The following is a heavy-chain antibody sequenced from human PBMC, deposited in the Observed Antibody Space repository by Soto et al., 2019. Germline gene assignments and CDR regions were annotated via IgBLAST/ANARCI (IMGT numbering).Heavy chain of an antibody. V-gene: IGHV3-74*01. CDR2: IDGGGNPDGVTI. J-gene: IGHJ4*02. CDR3: VRDSHGDY. Sequence: EVELVESGGGLVQPGGSLRISCAGSGFSINGYWMHWVRQAPGKGLAWVARIDGGGNPDGVTINYADFVSGRFTISRDNAKNTLYLQMNSLRAEDTAVYYCVRDSHGDYWGQGTLVTVSS. CDR1: GFSINGYW.